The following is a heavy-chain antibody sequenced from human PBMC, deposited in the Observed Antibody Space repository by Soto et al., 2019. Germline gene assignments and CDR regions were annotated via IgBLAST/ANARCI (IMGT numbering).Heavy chain of an antibody. D-gene: IGHD3-9*01. Sequence: SETLSLTCTVSGGSISSSSYYWGWIRQPPGKGLEWIGSIYYSGSTYYNPSLKSRVTISVDTSKNQFSLKLSSVTAADTAVYYCARHVYDILTGFVMELKTWGQGTLVTVSS. CDR1: GGSISSSSYY. CDR3: ARHVYDILTGFVMELKT. V-gene: IGHV4-39*01. J-gene: IGHJ5*02. CDR2: IYYSGST.